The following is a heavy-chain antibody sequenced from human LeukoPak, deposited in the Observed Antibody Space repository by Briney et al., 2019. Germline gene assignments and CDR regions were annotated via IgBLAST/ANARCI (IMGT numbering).Heavy chain of an antibody. CDR3: AKAGSLSDDIYCSGGACYPGDPFDI. CDR1: GFTFDDYA. Sequence: GGSLRLSCAASGFTFDDYAIHWVRQAPGKGLEWVSGITWNSGNIGYADSVKGRFTISRDNAKNSLYLQMHSLRAEDTALYYCAKAGSLSDDIYCSGGACYPGDPFDIWGQGTMVTVSS. J-gene: IGHJ3*02. D-gene: IGHD2-15*01. CDR2: ITWNSGNI. V-gene: IGHV3-9*01.